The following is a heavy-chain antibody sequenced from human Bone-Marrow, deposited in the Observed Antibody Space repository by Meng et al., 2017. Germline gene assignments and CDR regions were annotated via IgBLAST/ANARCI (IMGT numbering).Heavy chain of an antibody. J-gene: IGHJ6*02. CDR1: VFTFSSYS. V-gene: IGHV3-21*01. CDR3: ARGEVNSSGWYVSYYYYYGMDV. CDR2: ISSSSSYI. D-gene: IGHD6-19*01. Sequence: GESLKISCAASVFTFSSYSMNWVRHAPGKVLEWVSSISSSSSYIYYADSVKGRFTISRDNAKNSLYLQMNSLRAEDTAVYYCARGEVNSSGWYVSYYYYYGMDVWGQGTTVTVSS.